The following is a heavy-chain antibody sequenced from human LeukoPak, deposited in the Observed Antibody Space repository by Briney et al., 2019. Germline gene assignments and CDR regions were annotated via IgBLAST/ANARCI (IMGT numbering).Heavy chain of an antibody. V-gene: IGHV5-51*01. CDR2: IYPGDSDT. J-gene: IGHJ5*02. Sequence: GESLQISCKGSGYSITSYWIAWVRQVPGKGLEWMGIIYPGDSDTRYSPSFQGQVTISADKSISTAYLQWSSLKASDTAMYYCARHFEYSSGGHWFDPWGQGTLVTVSS. D-gene: IGHD6-19*01. CDR3: ARHFEYSSGGHWFDP. CDR1: GYSITSYW.